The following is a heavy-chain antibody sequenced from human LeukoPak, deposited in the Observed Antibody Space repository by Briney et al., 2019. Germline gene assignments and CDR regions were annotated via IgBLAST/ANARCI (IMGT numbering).Heavy chain of an antibody. V-gene: IGHV4-39*07. CDR3: ARDQAY. CDR2: IYYTGPT. J-gene: IGHJ4*02. CDR1: GVSISTSRYY. Sequence: SETLSLTCTVSGVSISTSRYYWGWIRQPPGKGLEWIGNIYYTGPTYYNASLESRVTISLDTSRNQFFLKLNSVTAADTAVYYCARDQAYWGQGTLVTVSS.